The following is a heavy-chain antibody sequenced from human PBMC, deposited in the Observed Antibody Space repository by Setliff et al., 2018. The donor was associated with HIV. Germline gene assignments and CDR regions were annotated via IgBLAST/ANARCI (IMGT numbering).Heavy chain of an antibody. D-gene: IGHD6-6*01. CDR1: NGSINGYY. CDR2: ISHTGST. V-gene: IGHV4-59*08. CDR3: ARHVGYSSSSLDY. Sequence: SETLSLTCSVSNGSINGYYWTWIRQPPGKGLEWIGYISHTGSTNFNPSLKSRVTMSVDTSNSHFSLKLASVTAADTAVYYCARHVGYSSSSLDYWGQGTLVTVSS. J-gene: IGHJ4*02.